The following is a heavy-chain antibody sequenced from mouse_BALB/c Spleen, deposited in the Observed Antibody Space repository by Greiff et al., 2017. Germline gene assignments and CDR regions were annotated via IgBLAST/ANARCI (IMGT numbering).Heavy chain of an antibody. CDR1: GFDFSRYW. D-gene: IGHD1-1*01. J-gene: IGHJ1*01. CDR2: INPDSSTI. V-gene: IGHV4-1*02. CDR3: ARERGYYYGSSHPYWYFDV. Sequence: EVMLVESGGGLVQPGGSLKLSCAASGFDFSRYWMSWVRQAPGKGLEWIGEINPDSSTINYTPSLKDKFIISRDNAKNTLYLQMSKVRSEDTALYYCARERGYYYGSSHPYWYFDVWGAGTTVTVSS.